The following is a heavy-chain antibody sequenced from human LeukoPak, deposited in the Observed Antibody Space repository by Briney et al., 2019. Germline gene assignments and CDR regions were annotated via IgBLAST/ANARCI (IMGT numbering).Heavy chain of an antibody. CDR1: GGTFSSYA. V-gene: IGHV1-69*13. Sequence: SVTVSCKASGGTFSSYAISWVRQAPGQGLEWMGGIIPIFGTANYAQKFQGRVTITADESTSTAYMELSSLRSEDTAVYYCARDEHYYGSGSYPYYFEYWGQGTLVTVSS. D-gene: IGHD3-10*01. CDR3: ARDEHYYGSGSYPYYFEY. J-gene: IGHJ4*02. CDR2: IIPIFGTA.